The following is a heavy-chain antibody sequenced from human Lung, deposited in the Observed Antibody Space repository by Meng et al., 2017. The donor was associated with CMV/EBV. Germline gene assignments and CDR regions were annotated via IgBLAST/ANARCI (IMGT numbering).Heavy chain of an antibody. CDR2: ISGNTGFI. D-gene: IGHD2-2*01. CDR3: ARYGQGYQLLWWVRGGPNTYYFDY. V-gene: IGHV3-9*01. Sequence: GGSXRLXXTASGFTFDDFAMHWVRQSPGEGLEWVSGISGNTGFIGYADSVKGRFTISRDNAKKTLSLQINTLRAEDTAVYYCARYGQGYQLLWWVRGGPNTYYFDYWGQGTLVXVSS. CDR1: GFTFDDFA. J-gene: IGHJ4*02.